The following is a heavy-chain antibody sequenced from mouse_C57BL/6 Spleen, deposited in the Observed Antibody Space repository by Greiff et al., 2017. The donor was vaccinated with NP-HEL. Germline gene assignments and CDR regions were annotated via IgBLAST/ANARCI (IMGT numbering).Heavy chain of an antibody. Sequence: QVQLKESGAELVKPGASVKMSCKASGYTFTTYPIEWMKQNHGKSLEWIGNFHPYNDDTKYNEKFKGKATLTVEKSSSTVYLEISRLTSDDSAVYYCARSDGYYDAMDYWGQGTSVTVSS. D-gene: IGHD2-3*01. CDR2: FHPYNDDT. CDR1: GYTFTTYP. V-gene: IGHV1-47*01. CDR3: ARSDGYYDAMDY. J-gene: IGHJ4*01.